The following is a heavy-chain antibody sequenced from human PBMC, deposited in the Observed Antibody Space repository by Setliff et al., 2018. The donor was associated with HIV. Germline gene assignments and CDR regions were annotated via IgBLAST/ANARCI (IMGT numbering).Heavy chain of an antibody. D-gene: IGHD3-9*01. V-gene: IGHV1-69*06. CDR2: IIPVFGTA. CDR1: GDTFTSFA. Sequence: GASVKVSCKGSGDTFTSFAINWVRQAPGQGLEWLGRIIPVFGTANYAQKFQARVTITVDRSTNTAYVELYSLTSEDTAVYFCARTMTFYFDSSFSSGPADYWGLGTLVTVSS. J-gene: IGHJ4*02. CDR3: ARTMTFYFDSSFSSGPADY.